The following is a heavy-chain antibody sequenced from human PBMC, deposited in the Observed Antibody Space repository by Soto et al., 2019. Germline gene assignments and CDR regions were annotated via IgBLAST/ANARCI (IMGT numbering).Heavy chain of an antibody. Sequence: QVQLVQSGAEVKKPESSVKVSCKAPGGTFSTYAISWVRQAPGQGLEWMGGIIPMFGTANYAQRFQDRVTITADESTNTVCWALRGLRSEDTAVYFCASGIQLWLRRIDDGYSGWGQGTRVNVSS. CDR3: ASGIQLWLRRIDDGYSG. D-gene: IGHD5-18*01. CDR2: IIPMFGTA. J-gene: IGHJ4*02. V-gene: IGHV1-69*12. CDR1: GGTFSTYA.